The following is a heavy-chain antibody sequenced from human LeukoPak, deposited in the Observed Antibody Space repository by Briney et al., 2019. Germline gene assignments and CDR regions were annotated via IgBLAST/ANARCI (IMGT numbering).Heavy chain of an antibody. D-gene: IGHD3-22*01. Sequence: KTSETLSLTCAVYGGAFSGYYWSWIRQPPGKGLEWIGEIKHSGSTNYNPSLKSRVTISVDTSKNQFSLKLSSVTAADTAVYYCARGGTPGWDYYDSSGYFDYWGQGTLVTVSS. CDR2: IKHSGST. CDR3: ARGGTPGWDYYDSSGYFDY. V-gene: IGHV4-34*01. CDR1: GGAFSGYY. J-gene: IGHJ4*02.